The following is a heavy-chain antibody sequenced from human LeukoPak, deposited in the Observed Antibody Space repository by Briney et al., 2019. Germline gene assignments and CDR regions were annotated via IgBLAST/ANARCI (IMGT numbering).Heavy chain of an antibody. CDR2: IYYSGST. CDR1: GGSISSGDYY. Sequence: KTSQTLSLTCTVSGGSISSGDYYWSWIRQPPGKGLEWIGYIYYSGSTYYNPSLKSRVTISVDTSKNQFSLKLSSVTAADTAVYYCAKDPNSSGWYGGAYWGQGTLVTVSS. D-gene: IGHD6-19*01. J-gene: IGHJ4*02. V-gene: IGHV4-30-4*01. CDR3: AKDPNSSGWYGGAY.